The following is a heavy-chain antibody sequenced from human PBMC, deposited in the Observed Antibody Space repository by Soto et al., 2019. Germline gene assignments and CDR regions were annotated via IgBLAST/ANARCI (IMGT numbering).Heavy chain of an antibody. J-gene: IGHJ6*02. CDR1: GFTFSSYG. V-gene: IGHV3-30*18. CDR3: AKDGDSSSSAYYYYGMDV. CDR2: ISYDGSNK. Sequence: VQLVESGGGVVQPGRSLRLSCAASGFTFSSYGMHWVRQAPGKGLEWVAVISYDGSNKYYADSVKGRFTISRDNSKNTLYLQMNSLRAEDTAVYYCAKDGDSSSSAYYYYGMDVWGQGTTVTVSS. D-gene: IGHD6-6*01.